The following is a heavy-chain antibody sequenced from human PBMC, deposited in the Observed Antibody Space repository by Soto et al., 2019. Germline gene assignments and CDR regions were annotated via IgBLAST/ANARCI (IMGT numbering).Heavy chain of an antibody. CDR3: ARSGLRLLGSNRFDP. CDR2: TYYRSQRYN. J-gene: IGHJ5*02. Sequence: QVQLQQSGPGLVKPSQTLSLTCAISGDSVSSNSAAWNWIRQSPSRGLEWLGRTYYRSQRYNEYAVSIKSLRPICPSTSKNQFTLQLSSEPPADTTLYIDARSGLRLLGSNRFDPWGQGTLVTGCS. D-gene: IGHD5-12*01. CDR1: GDSVSSNSAA. V-gene: IGHV6-1*01.